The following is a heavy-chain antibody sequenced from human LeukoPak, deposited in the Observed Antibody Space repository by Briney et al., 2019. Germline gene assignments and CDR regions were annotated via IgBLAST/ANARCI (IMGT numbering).Heavy chain of an antibody. Sequence: GGSQRLSCAASGYTFYNYAVTWVRQAPGKGLEWVSSISHDGASTHYADSVKGRFTISRDNSKNTVFLQMDSLRSEDTAVYYCATGQLLCLDYWGQGTLVTVSS. CDR2: ISHDGAST. J-gene: IGHJ4*02. CDR1: GYTFYNYA. V-gene: IGHV3-23*01. D-gene: IGHD2-2*01. CDR3: ATGQLLCLDY.